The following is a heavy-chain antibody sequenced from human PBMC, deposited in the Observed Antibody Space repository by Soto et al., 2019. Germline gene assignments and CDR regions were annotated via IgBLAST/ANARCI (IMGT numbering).Heavy chain of an antibody. Sequence: EVQLVESGGGLVQPGGSLRLSCAVSGFTFSSYNMNWVRQAPGKGLEWVSYISSDSYSIYYADSVKGRFTISRDNAKNSLYLQMNSLRAEDTAVYYCATLLLYQWPTRRNDYWGQGTLVTVSS. J-gene: IGHJ4*02. V-gene: IGHV3-48*01. CDR1: GFTFSSYN. CDR2: ISSDSYSI. CDR3: ATLLLYQWPTRRNDY. D-gene: IGHD2-2*01.